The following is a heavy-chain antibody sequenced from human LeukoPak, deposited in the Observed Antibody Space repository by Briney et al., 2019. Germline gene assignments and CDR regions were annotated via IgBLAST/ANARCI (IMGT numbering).Heavy chain of an antibody. J-gene: IGHJ5*02. V-gene: IGHV1-2*02. CDR1: GYTFTGYY. CDR2: INPNSGGT. Sequence: GASVKVSCKASGYTFTGYYMHWVRQAPGHGLEWMGWINPNSGGTNYAQKFQGRVTMTRDTSISTAYMELNRLTSDDTAVYYCAVFNIVVVPAAMAFSEKDVAFDPWGQGTLVTVSS. CDR3: AVFNIVVVPAAMAFSEKDVAFDP. D-gene: IGHD2-2*01.